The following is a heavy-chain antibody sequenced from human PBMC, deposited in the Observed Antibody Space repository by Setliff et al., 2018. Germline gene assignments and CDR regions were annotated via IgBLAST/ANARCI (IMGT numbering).Heavy chain of an antibody. J-gene: IGHJ4*02. CDR3: ARDPPYYDFWSGYSFDY. D-gene: IGHD3-3*01. Sequence: HPGGSLRLSCAASGFTFDDYAMHWVRQAPGKGLEWVAVISYDGSNKYYADSVKGRFTISRDNSKNTLYLQMNSLRAEDTAVYYCARDPPYYDFWSGYSFDYWGQGTLVTVSS. CDR2: ISYDGSNK. CDR1: GFTFDDYA. V-gene: IGHV3-30*04.